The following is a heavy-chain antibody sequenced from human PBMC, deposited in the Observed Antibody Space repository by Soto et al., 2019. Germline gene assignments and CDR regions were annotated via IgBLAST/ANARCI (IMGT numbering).Heavy chain of an antibody. CDR2: ISRSGSA. CDR3: ARDENWGYVWIDP. Sequence: SETLSLTCAVSGGSFSGYYWNWIRQPPGKGLEWLAEISRSGSAYYNPSLKSRLTMSVDTSKNQFSLKLTSVTAADTAVYYCARDENWGYVWIDPWGPGTLVTVSS. D-gene: IGHD7-27*01. V-gene: IGHV4-34*09. CDR1: GGSFSGYY. J-gene: IGHJ5*02.